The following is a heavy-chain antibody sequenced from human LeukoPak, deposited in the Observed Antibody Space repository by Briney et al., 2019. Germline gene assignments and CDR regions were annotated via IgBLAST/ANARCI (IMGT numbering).Heavy chain of an antibody. CDR3: AKDPPIAVAGNDY. Sequence: PGGSLRLSXAASGFTFSSYAMSWVRQAPGKGLEWVSAISGSGGSTHYADSVKGRFTISRDNSKNTLYLQMNSLRAEDTAVYYCAKDPPIAVAGNDYWGQGTLVTVSS. CDR2: ISGSGGST. D-gene: IGHD6-19*01. CDR1: GFTFSSYA. J-gene: IGHJ4*02. V-gene: IGHV3-23*01.